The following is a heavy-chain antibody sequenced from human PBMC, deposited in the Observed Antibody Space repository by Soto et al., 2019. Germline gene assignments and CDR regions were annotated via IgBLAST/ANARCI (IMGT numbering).Heavy chain of an antibody. CDR3: ARGGWRQIDY. CDR2: LYYSGST. Sequence: QVQLQESGPGLVKPSETLSLTCSVSGGSIGSYYWSWIRQPPGKGLEWIGCLYYSGSTTYNPSLKSRVTISVDTSKSQFSLKLSSVTAADTAVYYCARGGWRQIDYWGQGTLVTVSS. J-gene: IGHJ4*02. D-gene: IGHD3-3*01. CDR1: GGSIGSYY. V-gene: IGHV4-59*08.